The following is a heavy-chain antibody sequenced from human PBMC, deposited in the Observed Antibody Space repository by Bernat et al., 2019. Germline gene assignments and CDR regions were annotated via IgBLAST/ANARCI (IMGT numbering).Heavy chain of an antibody. CDR3: AKMSGHRYQMYYFDS. V-gene: IGHV3-23*01. Sequence: EGQLLESGGDLIQPGGSLRLSCAASGFTFSNYAMAWVRQAPGKGLERVSAISGGSGSTYYADSVKGRFTISRDNSKNTLYLRMNSLRAEDSAVYYCAKMSGHRYQMYYFDSWGQGTLVTVSS. J-gene: IGHJ4*02. CDR2: ISGGSGST. CDR1: GFTFSNYA. D-gene: IGHD5-18*01.